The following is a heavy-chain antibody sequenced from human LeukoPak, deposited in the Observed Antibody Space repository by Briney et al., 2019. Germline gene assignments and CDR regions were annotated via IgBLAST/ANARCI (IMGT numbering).Heavy chain of an antibody. CDR2: ISSSSSYI. J-gene: IGHJ4*02. CDR3: AREYYSSTSCYFEYSYGPFDY. CDR1: GFTFSSYS. Sequence: PGGSLRLSCAASGFTFSSYSMNWVRQAPGKGLEWVSSISSSSSYIYYADSVKGRFTISRDNAKNSLYLQMNSLRAEDTAVYYCAREYYSSTSCYFEYSYGPFDYWGQGTLVTVSS. D-gene: IGHD2-2*01. V-gene: IGHV3-21*01.